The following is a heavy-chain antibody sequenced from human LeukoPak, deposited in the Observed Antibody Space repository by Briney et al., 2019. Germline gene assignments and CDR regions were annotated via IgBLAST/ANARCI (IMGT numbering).Heavy chain of an antibody. V-gene: IGHV4-34*01. CDR2: ISRSGST. J-gene: IGHJ5*02. Sequence: SETLSLTXAVYVGSFSGYCWSWIRQTPGKGMEWIGEISRSGSTNYNPSLKSRVSISVETSKNQFSLKLNSVTAADTGVYFCARSGSPRGGFAPWGQGTLVTVSS. CDR3: ARSGSPRGGFAP. CDR1: VGSFSGYC. D-gene: IGHD5-12*01.